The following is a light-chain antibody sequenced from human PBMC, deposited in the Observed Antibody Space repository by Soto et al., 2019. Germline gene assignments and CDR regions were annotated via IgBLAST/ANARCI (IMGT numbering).Light chain of an antibody. V-gene: IGKV3-15*01. CDR3: QQYNNWLSGT. Sequence: EIVMTQSPATLSVSPGERDTLSCRASQSVSSNLAWYQQKPGQAPRLLIYGASTRATGIPARFSGSGSGTEFTLTISSLQSEDFAVYYCQQYNNWLSGTFGQGTKLEIK. CDR2: GAS. CDR1: QSVSSN. J-gene: IGKJ2*02.